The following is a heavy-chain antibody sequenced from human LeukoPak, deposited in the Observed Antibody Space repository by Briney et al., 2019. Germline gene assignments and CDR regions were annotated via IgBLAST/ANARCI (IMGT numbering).Heavy chain of an antibody. CDR3: GRGGNGIDI. D-gene: IGHD2-8*01. J-gene: IGHJ3*02. V-gene: IGHV3-74*01. Sequence: PGGSLRFSCAASGFTFSHYLLHWVRQAPGKGLVWVSRINSDESNTNSYADSVKGRFIISRDNAKNTLYLQMNSLRAEDTAVYFCGRGGNGIDIWGQGTTVIVSS. CDR2: INSDESNT. CDR1: GFTFSHYL.